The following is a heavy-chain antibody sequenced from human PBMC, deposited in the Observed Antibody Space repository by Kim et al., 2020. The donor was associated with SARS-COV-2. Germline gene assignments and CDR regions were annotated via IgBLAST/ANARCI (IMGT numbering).Heavy chain of an antibody. CDR1: GFTFDDYG. CDR3: ARGAVEMATIYYFDY. J-gene: IGHJ4*02. Sequence: GGSLRLSCAASGFTFDDYGMSWVRQAPGKGLEWVSGINWNGGSTGYADSVKGRFTISRDNAKNSLYLQMNSLRAEDTALYHCARGAVEMATIYYFDYWGQGTLVTVSS. CDR2: INWNGGST. V-gene: IGHV3-20*01. D-gene: IGHD5-12*01.